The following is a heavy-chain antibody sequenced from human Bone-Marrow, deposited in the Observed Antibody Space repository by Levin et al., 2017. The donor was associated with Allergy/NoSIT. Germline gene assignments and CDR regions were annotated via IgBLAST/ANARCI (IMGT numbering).Heavy chain of an antibody. Sequence: GGSLRLSCVTSGFNFRDYNFYWVRQAPGKGLEWVSSISTSGNSIYYADSVKGRFTISRDDARNSVDLQMNSLRVDDTAMYYCARVDSSGSYWIAGGLLDYWGQGTLVTVSS. D-gene: IGHD3-22*01. V-gene: IGHV3-21*06. CDR1: GFNFRDYN. CDR3: ARVDSSGSYWIAGGLLDY. J-gene: IGHJ4*02. CDR2: ISTSGNSI.